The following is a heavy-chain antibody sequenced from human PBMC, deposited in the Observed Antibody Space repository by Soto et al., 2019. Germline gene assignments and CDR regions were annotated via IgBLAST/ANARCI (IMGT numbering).Heavy chain of an antibody. Sequence: GGSLRLSCAASGFTFSSYAMHWFRQAPGKGLKWVAVISYDGSNKYYADSVKGRFTISRDNSKNTLYLQMNSLRAEDTAVYYCALGSGSYYNVPLDYWGQGTLVTVSS. J-gene: IGHJ4*02. CDR3: ALGSGSYYNVPLDY. V-gene: IGHV3-30-3*01. CDR1: GFTFSSYA. D-gene: IGHD3-10*01. CDR2: ISYDGSNK.